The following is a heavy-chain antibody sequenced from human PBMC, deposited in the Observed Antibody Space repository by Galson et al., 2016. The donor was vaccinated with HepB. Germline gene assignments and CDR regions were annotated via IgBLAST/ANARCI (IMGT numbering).Heavy chain of an antibody. V-gene: IGHV3-30*03. CDR3: ARAPMLRGVIMTTPFDY. J-gene: IGHJ4*03. Sequence: LRLSCAASGFGFRSYGMHWVRQAPGKGLEWVAGISYDGTNTYYADSVKGRFTISRDNAKNTLYLEMNSLSAADTAVYYCARAPMLRGVIMTTPFDYWGQGTTVTVSS. D-gene: IGHD3-10*01. CDR2: ISYDGTNT. CDR1: GFGFRSYG.